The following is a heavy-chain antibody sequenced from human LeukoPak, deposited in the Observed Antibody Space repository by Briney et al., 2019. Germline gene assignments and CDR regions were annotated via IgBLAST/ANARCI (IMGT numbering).Heavy chain of an antibody. V-gene: IGHV3-30*02. J-gene: IGHJ3*02. Sequence: GGSLRLSCAASGFTFSSHGMHWVRQAPGKGLEWVAFIRYDGSNKYYADSVKGRFTISRDNSKNTLYLQMNSLRAEDTAVYYCAKELLWFGELLGAFDIWGQGTMVTVSS. CDR2: IRYDGSNK. CDR3: AKELLWFGELLGAFDI. D-gene: IGHD3-10*01. CDR1: GFTFSSHG.